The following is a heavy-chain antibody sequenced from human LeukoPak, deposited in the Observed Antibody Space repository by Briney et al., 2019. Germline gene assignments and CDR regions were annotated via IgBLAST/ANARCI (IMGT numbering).Heavy chain of an antibody. CDR3: AKDLRRYCSSTSCNYMDV. Sequence: GGSLRLSCAASGFTFSSYGMHWVRQAPGKGLEWVAFIRYDGSNKYYADSVKGRFTISRDNSKNTLYLQMNSLRAEDTAVYYCAKDLRRYCSSTSCNYMDVWGKGTTVTISS. D-gene: IGHD2-2*01. V-gene: IGHV3-30*02. CDR2: IRYDGSNK. J-gene: IGHJ6*03. CDR1: GFTFSSYG.